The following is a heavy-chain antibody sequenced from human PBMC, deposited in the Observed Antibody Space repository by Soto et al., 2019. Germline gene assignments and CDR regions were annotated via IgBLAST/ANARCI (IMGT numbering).Heavy chain of an antibody. V-gene: IGHV4-4*08. CDR3: ARLNYYDSLYYFDY. CDR2: IYDSGIT. Sequence: QVHLQESGPGLVKPSGTLSLTCTVSGASIRGHYWSWIRQPPGKEPEWIGYIYDSGITHYNPSLVSRLTLSVDSSKDQFSLKLTSATVADTAIYYCARLNYYDSLYYFDYWGSGTLVTVSS. D-gene: IGHD3-22*01. CDR1: GASIRGHY. J-gene: IGHJ4*02.